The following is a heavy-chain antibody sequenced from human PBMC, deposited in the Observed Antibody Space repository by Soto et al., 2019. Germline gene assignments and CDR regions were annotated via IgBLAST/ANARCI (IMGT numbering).Heavy chain of an antibody. CDR1: GFTFSSTY. Sequence: EGQLLESGGGLVQPGGSLRLSCTASGFTFSSTYMSWVRQAPGMGLEWVAVIESGGSTHYADSVKGRFTISRDIPKNMIYLQLHTLRAEDTAVYYCAKDLGPLRLLNYYFYGLDVWGQGTTVTVSS. CDR2: IESGGST. J-gene: IGHJ6*02. CDR3: AKDLGPLRLLNYYFYGLDV. V-gene: IGHV3-66*01. D-gene: IGHD2-15*01.